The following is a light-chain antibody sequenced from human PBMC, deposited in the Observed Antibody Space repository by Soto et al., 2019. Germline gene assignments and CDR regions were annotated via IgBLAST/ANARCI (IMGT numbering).Light chain of an antibody. CDR1: QSLLHSDGNTH. Sequence: DIVMTQTPLSSPVTLGQAASISCRSSQSLLHSDGNTHLSCLHQRPGQPPRLPIYKISNRFSGVTDRFSGSGAGTDFPLKISRVQTEDVAVSYCVQALQCPHTYGRGPRLEVK. CDR2: KIS. CDR3: VQALQCPHT. J-gene: IGKJ2*01. V-gene: IGKV2-24*01.